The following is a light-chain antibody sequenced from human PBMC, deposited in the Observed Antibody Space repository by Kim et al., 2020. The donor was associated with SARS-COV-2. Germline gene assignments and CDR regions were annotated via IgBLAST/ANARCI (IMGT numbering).Light chain of an antibody. CDR3: QQYDNNPLFT. CDR2: DAS. V-gene: IGKV1-33*01. CDR1: QDISNY. J-gene: IGKJ3*01. Sequence: DIQMTQSPSSLSASVGDRVTITCQASQDISNYLNWYQQKPGKAPKFLIYDASNLETGVPSRFSGSGSGTDLTFTISSLQPEDNATYYCQQYDNNPLFTFGPGTKVDIK.